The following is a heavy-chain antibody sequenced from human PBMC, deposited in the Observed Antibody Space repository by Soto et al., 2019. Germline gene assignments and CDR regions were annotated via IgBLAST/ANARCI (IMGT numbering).Heavy chain of an antibody. V-gene: IGHV3-30-3*01. Sequence: QVRLVESGGGVVQPGRSLRLSCTASGFSFSSYAMYWFRQPPGKGLEWVAVISHDGINKHYADSVKGRVTVSRDNSNRSLDLQLNSLRGEDTAMYYCARDMYSSDYFVKWFGPWGQGTLVTVSS. CDR3: ARDMYSSDYFVKWFGP. J-gene: IGHJ5*02. CDR1: GFSFSSYA. CDR2: ISHDGINK. D-gene: IGHD6-19*01.